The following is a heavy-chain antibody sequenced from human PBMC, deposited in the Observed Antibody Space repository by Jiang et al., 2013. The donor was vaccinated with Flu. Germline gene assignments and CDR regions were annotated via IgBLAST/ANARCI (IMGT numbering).Heavy chain of an antibody. CDR2: ISYDGSNK. V-gene: IGHV3-30-3*01. J-gene: IGHJ4*02. CDR3: ARDKSITMIVVADYYFDY. Sequence: LEWVAVISYDGSNKYYADSVKGRFTISRDNSKNTLYLQMNSLRAEDTAVYYCARDKSITMIVVADYYFDYWGQGTLVTVSS. D-gene: IGHD3-22*01.